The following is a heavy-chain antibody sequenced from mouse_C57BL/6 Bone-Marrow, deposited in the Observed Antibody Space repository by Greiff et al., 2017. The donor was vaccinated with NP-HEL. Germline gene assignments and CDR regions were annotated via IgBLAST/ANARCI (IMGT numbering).Heavy chain of an antibody. CDR1: GFTFSDYY. CDR3: ARLGRYYGSFDY. D-gene: IGHD1-1*01. CDR2: INYDGSST. J-gene: IGHJ2*01. V-gene: IGHV5-16*01. Sequence: EVKLVESEGGLVQPGSSMKLSCTASGFTFSDYYMAWVRQVPEKGLEWVANINYDGSSTYYLDSLKSRFIISRDNAKNILYLQMSSLKSEDTATYYCARLGRYYGSFDYWGQGTTLTVSS.